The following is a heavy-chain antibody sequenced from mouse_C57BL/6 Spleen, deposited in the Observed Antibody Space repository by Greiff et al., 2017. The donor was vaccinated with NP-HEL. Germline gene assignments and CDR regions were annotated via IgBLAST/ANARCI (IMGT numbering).Heavy chain of an antibody. J-gene: IGHJ2*01. CDR3: AREGVYYSNLYYFDY. CDR2: IDPSDSYT. V-gene: IGHV1-59*01. Sequence: VQLQQPGAELVRPGTSVKLSCKASGYTFTSYWMHWVKQRPGQGLEWIGVIDPSDSYTNYNQKFKGKATLTVDTSSSTAYMQLSSLTSEDSAVYYCAREGVYYSNLYYFDYWGKGTTLTVSS. D-gene: IGHD2-5*01. CDR1: GYTFTSYW.